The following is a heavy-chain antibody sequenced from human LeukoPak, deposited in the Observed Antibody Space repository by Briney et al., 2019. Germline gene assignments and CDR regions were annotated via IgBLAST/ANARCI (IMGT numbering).Heavy chain of an antibody. CDR1: GFTFSSYG. J-gene: IGHJ4*02. D-gene: IGHD2-15*01. Sequence: GGSLRLSCAASGFTFSSYGMHWVRQAPGKGLEGVAVISYDGSDKYYADSVKGRFTISRDNSKNTLYLQMNRLRAEDTAVYYCAKDSHIVVVVAATVDYWGQGTLVTVSS. CDR3: AKDSHIVVVVAATVDY. V-gene: IGHV3-30*18. CDR2: ISYDGSDK.